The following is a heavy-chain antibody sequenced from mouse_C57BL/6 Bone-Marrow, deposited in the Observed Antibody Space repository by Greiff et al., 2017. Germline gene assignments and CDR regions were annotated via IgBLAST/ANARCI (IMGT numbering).Heavy chain of an antibody. CDR2: IYPGGGYT. J-gene: IGHJ1*03. V-gene: IGHV1-63*01. CDR1: GYTFTNYW. Sequence: QVHVKQSGAELVRPGTSVKMSCKASGYTFTNYWIGWAKQRPGNGLEWIGDIYPGGGYTNYNEKFKGKATLTADKSSSTAYMQFSSLTSEDSAIEYSARYGRGYFDVGGTGTTVTVSS. CDR3: ARYGRGYFDV. D-gene: IGHD1-1*01.